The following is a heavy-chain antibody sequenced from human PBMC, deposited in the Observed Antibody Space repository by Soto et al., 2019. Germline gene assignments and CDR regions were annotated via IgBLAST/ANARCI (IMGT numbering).Heavy chain of an antibody. Sequence: QVQLVQSGAEVKKPGSSVKVSCKASGGIFSSYAISWVRQAPGQGLEWMGGIIPIFGTANYAQKFQGRVTITADESTSTAYMELSSLRSEDTAVYYCARGQYYYDSSGYYPRPIDYWGQGTLVTVSS. CDR2: IIPIFGTA. D-gene: IGHD3-22*01. CDR1: GGIFSSYA. CDR3: ARGQYYYDSSGYYPRPIDY. J-gene: IGHJ4*02. V-gene: IGHV1-69*01.